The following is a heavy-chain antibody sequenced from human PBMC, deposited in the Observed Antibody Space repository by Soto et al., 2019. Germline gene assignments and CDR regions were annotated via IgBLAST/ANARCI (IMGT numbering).Heavy chain of an antibody. J-gene: IGHJ6*02. CDR3: ARRTTVTTSYYYYYGMDV. CDR1: GYSFTSYW. CDR2: IDPSDSYT. V-gene: IGHV5-10-1*01. D-gene: IGHD4-17*01. Sequence: GEPLKISCKGSGYSFTSYWISWVRQMPGKGLEWMGRIDPSDSYTNYSPSFQGHVTISADKSISTAYLQWSSLKASDTAMYYCARRTTVTTSYYYYYGMDVWGQGTTVTVSS.